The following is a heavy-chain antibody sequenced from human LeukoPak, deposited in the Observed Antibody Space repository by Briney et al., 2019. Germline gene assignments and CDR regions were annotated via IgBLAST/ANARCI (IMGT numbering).Heavy chain of an antibody. D-gene: IGHD2-2*01. CDR2: IYPSDSDT. CDR1: GYTFATYC. J-gene: IGHJ4*02. Sequence: AGESLKISCKGFGYTFATYCIGWVRQMPGKGPEWMGTIYPSDSDTRYSPSFQGHVTISADKSITTAYLQWSSLKASDSAMYYCTRTPRLVAHAFYFDQWGRGTLVTVSS. CDR3: TRTPRLVAHAFYFDQ. V-gene: IGHV5-51*01.